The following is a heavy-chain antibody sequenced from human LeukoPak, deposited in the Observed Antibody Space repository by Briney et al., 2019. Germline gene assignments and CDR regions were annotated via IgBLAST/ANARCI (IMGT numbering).Heavy chain of an antibody. CDR3: ARTHCSGGSCPLSH. J-gene: IGHJ4*01. Sequence: GGSLRLSCAASGFTFSTYYMSWVRQAPGKGLEWVAYISSSSSYIHHVGSVKGRFTISRDNAKNSLYLQMNSLRGEDTAVYYCARTHCSGGSCPLSHCGHRNLVTVSS. V-gene: IGHV3-21*01. D-gene: IGHD2-15*01. CDR2: ISSSSSYI. CDR1: GFTFSTYY.